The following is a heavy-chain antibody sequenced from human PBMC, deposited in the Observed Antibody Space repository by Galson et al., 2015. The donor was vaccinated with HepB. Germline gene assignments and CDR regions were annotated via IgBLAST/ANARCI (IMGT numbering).Heavy chain of an antibody. CDR2: IIPIFGTA. D-gene: IGHD3-10*01. CDR1: GYTFTSYA. V-gene: IGHV1-69*13. J-gene: IGHJ6*03. Sequence: SVKVSCKASGYTFTSYAISWVRQAPGQGLEWMGGIIPIFGTANYAQKFQTRVTITADESTSTAYMELSSLRSEDTAVYYCARVFREYGFSYYYMDVWGKGTTVTVSS. CDR3: ARVFREYGFSYYYMDV.